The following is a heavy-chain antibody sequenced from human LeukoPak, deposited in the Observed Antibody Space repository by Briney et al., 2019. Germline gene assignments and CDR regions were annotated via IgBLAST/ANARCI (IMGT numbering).Heavy chain of an antibody. CDR3: ATSHSSGWYYFDY. D-gene: IGHD6-19*01. CDR1: GGTFSSYA. CDR2: IIPIFGTA. J-gene: IGHJ4*02. Sequence: ASVKVSCKASGGTFSSYAISWVRQAPGQGLEWMGGIIPIFGTANYAQKFQGRVTITADESTSTAYVELSSLRSEDTAVYYCATSHSSGWYYFDYWGQGTLVTVSS. V-gene: IGHV1-69*13.